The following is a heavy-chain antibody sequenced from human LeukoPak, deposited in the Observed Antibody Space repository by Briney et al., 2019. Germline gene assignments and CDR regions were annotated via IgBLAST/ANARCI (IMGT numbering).Heavy chain of an antibody. V-gene: IGHV3-30*02. J-gene: IGHJ4*02. CDR2: IRYDGGNK. Sequence: GGSLRLSCAASGFTFSSYGMHWVRQAPGKGLEWVAFIRYDGGNKYYADSVKGRFTISGDNSKNTLYLQMDSLRAEDMAVYYCASPYSSSWYYFDYWGQGTLVTVSS. D-gene: IGHD6-13*01. CDR3: ASPYSSSWYYFDY. CDR1: GFTFSSYG.